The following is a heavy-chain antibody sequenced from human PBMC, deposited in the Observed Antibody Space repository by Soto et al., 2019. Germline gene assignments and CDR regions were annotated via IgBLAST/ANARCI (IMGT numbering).Heavy chain of an antibody. CDR1: GFTFSSYS. CDR3: AGVSSASGWYNDY. J-gene: IGHJ4*02. V-gene: IGHV3-48*02. D-gene: IGHD6-13*01. CDR2: ISSSSSTI. Sequence: GGSLRLSCAASGFTFSSYSMNWVRQAPGKGLEWFSYISSSSSTIYYADSVKGRFTISRDNAKNSLYLQMNSLRDDDTAVYYCAGVSSASGWYNDYWGQGTQVTVSS.